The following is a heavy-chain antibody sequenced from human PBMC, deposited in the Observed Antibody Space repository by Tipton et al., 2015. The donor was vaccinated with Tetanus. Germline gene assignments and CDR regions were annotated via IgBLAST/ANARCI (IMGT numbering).Heavy chain of an antibody. CDR1: GGSISSSDYY. CDR3: ARLREVVSRSGWALDY. J-gene: IGHJ4*02. Sequence: TLSLTCTVSGGSISSSDYYWDWIRQPPGKGLEWIGSISSSGRTYYNPSLKSRVSMSVDTSKKHFSLRLGSVSAADTAVYYCARLREVVSRSGWALDYWGQGALVTVSS. CDR2: ISSSGRT. V-gene: IGHV4-39*02. D-gene: IGHD5/OR15-5a*01.